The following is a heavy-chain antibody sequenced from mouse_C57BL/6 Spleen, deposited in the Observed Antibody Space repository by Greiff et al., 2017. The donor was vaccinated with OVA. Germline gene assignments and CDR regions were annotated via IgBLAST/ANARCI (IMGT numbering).Heavy chain of an antibody. Sequence: QLQQPGAELVKPGASVKLSCKASGYTFTSYWMHWVKQRPGQGLEWIGMIHPNSGSTNYNEKFKSKATLTVDKSASTAYMQLSSLTSEDSAVYYCARYDGYSYYFDYWGQGTTLTVSS. D-gene: IGHD2-3*01. CDR3: ARYDGYSYYFDY. V-gene: IGHV1-64*01. CDR2: IHPNSGST. J-gene: IGHJ2*01. CDR1: GYTFTSYW.